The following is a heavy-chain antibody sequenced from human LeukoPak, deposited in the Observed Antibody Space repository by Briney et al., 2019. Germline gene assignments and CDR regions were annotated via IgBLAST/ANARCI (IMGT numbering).Heavy chain of an antibody. CDR2: INHSGST. J-gene: IGHJ6*03. Sequence: SETLSLTCTVYGGSFSGYYWSWIRQPPGKGLEWIGEINHSGSTNYNPSLKSRVTISVDTSKNQFSLKLSSVTAADTAVYYCARMGSGSPPLYYYYYMDVWGKGTTVTVSS. CDR3: ARMGSGSPPLYYYYYMDV. CDR1: GGSFSGYY. V-gene: IGHV4-34*01. D-gene: IGHD1-26*01.